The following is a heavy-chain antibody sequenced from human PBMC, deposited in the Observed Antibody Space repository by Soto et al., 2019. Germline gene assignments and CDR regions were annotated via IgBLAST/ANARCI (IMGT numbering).Heavy chain of an antibody. V-gene: IGHV4-34*01. Sequence: SETLSLTCAVYGGSFSGYYWSWIRQPPGKGLEWIGEINHSGSTNYNPSLKSRVTISVDTSKNQFSLKLSSVTAADTAVYYCARGLEPDILTGYNWFDPWGQGTLVT. CDR2: INHSGST. D-gene: IGHD3-9*01. J-gene: IGHJ5*02. CDR1: GGSFSGYY. CDR3: ARGLEPDILTGYNWFDP.